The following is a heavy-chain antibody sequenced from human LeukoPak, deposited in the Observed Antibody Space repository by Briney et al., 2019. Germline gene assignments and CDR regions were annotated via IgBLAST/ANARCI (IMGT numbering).Heavy chain of an antibody. CDR2: FYYSGST. J-gene: IGHJ4*02. V-gene: IGHV4-31*03. D-gene: IGHD3-22*01. CDR1: GGSVSSGGYY. Sequence: SETLSLTCTVSGGSVSSGGYYWSWIRQHPGKGLEWIGYFYYSGSTYYNPSLKSRVTISVDTSKNQFSLKLSSVTAADTAVYYCARAHYYDSSGYCVFDYWGQGTLVTVSS. CDR3: ARAHYYDSSGYCVFDY.